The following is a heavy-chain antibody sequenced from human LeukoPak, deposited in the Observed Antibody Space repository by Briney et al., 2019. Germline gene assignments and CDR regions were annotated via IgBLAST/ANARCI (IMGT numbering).Heavy chain of an antibody. CDR2: ISTGGSTT. J-gene: IGHJ6*03. D-gene: IGHD2-15*01. V-gene: IGHV3-74*01. CDR1: GFTFSNYW. CDR3: ARFAEDPVKYNYYYMDV. Sequence: GGSLRLSCAASGFTFSNYWMHWVRQARGKGLVWVSRISTGGSTTNYAVSVEGRFTISRDNAKNTLYLQMNSLRAEDTAVYYCARFAEDPVKYNYYYMDVWGKGTTVTVSS.